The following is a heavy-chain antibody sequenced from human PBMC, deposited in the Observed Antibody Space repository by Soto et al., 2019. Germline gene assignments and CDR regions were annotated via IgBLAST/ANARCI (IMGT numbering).Heavy chain of an antibody. J-gene: IGHJ6*02. V-gene: IGHV1-3*01. CDR2: LNAGNGNT. CDR1: GYTFTSYA. CDR3: ARDWPYYYGMDV. Sequence: ASMKVSCKASGYTFTSYAMPWVRQAPGQRLEWMGWLNAGNGNTKYSQKFQGRVTITRDTAASTAYMELSRLRSEDTAVYYCARDWPYYYGMDVWAQGTTVTVSS.